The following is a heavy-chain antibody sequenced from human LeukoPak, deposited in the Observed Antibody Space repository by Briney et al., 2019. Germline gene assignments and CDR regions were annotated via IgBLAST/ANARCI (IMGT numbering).Heavy chain of an antibody. CDR2: IRYDGSDK. D-gene: IGHD3-10*01. V-gene: IGHV3-30*02. CDR1: GFTFSSYG. Sequence: PGGSLRLSCAASGFTFSSYGMHWVRQAPGKGLEWVAFIRYDGSDKYYADFVKGRFTISRDNSKSTVYLQMNSLRAEDTAVYYCSKDLTSDFGGDFDPWGQGTLVTVSS. CDR3: SKDLTSDFGGDFDP. J-gene: IGHJ5*02.